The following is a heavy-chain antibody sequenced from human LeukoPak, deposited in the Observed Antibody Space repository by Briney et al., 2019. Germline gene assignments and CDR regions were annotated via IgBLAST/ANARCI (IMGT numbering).Heavy chain of an antibody. CDR1: GFTFGRYS. Sequence: GGSLRLSCAASGFTFGRYSMNWVRQAPGKGLEWISYISPSSTSIHYADSVKGRFTISRDNAKNSLYLQMNSLRAEDTAVYYCARGDGDFDYWGQGTLVTVSS. V-gene: IGHV3-48*01. J-gene: IGHJ4*02. D-gene: IGHD2-21*01. CDR2: ISPSSTSI. CDR3: ARGDGDFDY.